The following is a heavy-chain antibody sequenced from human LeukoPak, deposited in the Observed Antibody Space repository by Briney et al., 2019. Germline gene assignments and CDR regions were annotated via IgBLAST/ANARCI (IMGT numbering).Heavy chain of an antibody. J-gene: IGHJ5*02. D-gene: IGHD6-13*01. Sequence: PSETLSLTCTVSGGSISSYYWSWIRQPPGKGLEWIGYIYYSGSTNYNPSLKSRVTISVDTSKNQFSLKLSSVTAVDTAVYYCARRSLHSSWTDNWFDPWGQGTLVTVSS. CDR1: GGSISSYY. CDR3: ARRSLHSSWTDNWFDP. CDR2: IYYSGST. V-gene: IGHV4-59*08.